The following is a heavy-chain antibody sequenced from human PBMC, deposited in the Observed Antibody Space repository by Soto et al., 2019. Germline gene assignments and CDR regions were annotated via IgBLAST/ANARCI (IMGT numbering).Heavy chain of an antibody. Sequence: SETLSLTCTVSGGSISSSSYYWGWIRQPPGKGLEWIGSIYYSGSTYYNPSLKSRVTISVDTSKNQFSLKLSSVTAADTAVYYCARRSVKYCTNGVCYGRDYYYYYMDVWGKGTTVTVSS. CDR2: IYYSGST. CDR3: ARRSVKYCTNGVCYGRDYYYYYMDV. D-gene: IGHD2-8*01. CDR1: GGSISSSSYY. J-gene: IGHJ6*03. V-gene: IGHV4-39*01.